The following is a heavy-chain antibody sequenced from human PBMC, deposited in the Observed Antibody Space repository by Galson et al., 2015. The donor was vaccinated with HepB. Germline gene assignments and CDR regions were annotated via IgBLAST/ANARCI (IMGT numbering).Heavy chain of an antibody. CDR1: GYTFTSYA. CDR2: INTNTGNP. D-gene: IGHD6-19*01. Sequence: SVKVSCKASGYTFTSYAMNWVRQAPGQGLEWMGWINTNTGNPTYAQGFTGRFVSSLDTSVSTAYLQISSLKAEDTAVYYCARDKEGSGWYRPLHYWGQGTLVTVSS. V-gene: IGHV7-4-1*02. CDR3: ARDKEGSGWYRPLHY. J-gene: IGHJ4*02.